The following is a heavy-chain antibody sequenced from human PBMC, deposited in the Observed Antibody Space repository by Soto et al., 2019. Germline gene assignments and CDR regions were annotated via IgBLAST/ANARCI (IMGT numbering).Heavy chain of an antibody. CDR3: ARVVPGAEAWFGP. CDR2: ISLYSDGT. V-gene: IGHV1-2*02. Sequence: ASVKVSCKASGYTFTGYYMHWVRQAPGQPLEWLGWISLYSDGTNYAQKFQGRVSMTTDTSTTTAYMELRSLRSDDTAVYYCARVVPGAEAWFGPWGQGTLVTVSS. CDR1: GYTFTGYY. J-gene: IGHJ5*02. D-gene: IGHD2-2*01.